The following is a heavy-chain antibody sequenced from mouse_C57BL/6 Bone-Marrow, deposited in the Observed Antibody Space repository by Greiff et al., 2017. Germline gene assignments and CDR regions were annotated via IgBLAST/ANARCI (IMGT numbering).Heavy chain of an antibody. CDR1: GYTFTSYW. Sequence: VQLQQPGAELVKPGASVKLSCKASGYTFTSYWMHWVKQRPGQGLEWIGMIHPNSGSTNYNEKFKSKATLTVDKSSSTAYMQLSRLTSEDSAVYYSARYNGCYQYYFDYWGQGTTLTVSS. V-gene: IGHV1-64*01. J-gene: IGHJ2*01. CDR2: IHPNSGST. CDR3: ARYNGCYQYYFDY. D-gene: IGHD2-3*01.